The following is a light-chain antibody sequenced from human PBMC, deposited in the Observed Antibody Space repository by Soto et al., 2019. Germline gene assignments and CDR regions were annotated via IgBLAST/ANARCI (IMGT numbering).Light chain of an antibody. J-gene: IGLJ1*01. CDR1: DSNIGNNF. V-gene: IGLV1-47*01. CDR3: AAWDDTLNGV. CDR2: RND. Sequence: QSALTQPPSASGTPGQRVTISCSGSDSNIGNNFVYWYQQVPGTAPKLLIYRNDQRPSGVPDRFSGSKSGTSASLAISGLRSEDEADYYRAAWDDTLNGVYGAGTKGTVL.